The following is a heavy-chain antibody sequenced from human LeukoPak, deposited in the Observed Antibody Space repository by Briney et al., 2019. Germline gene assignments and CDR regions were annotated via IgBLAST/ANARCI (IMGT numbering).Heavy chain of an antibody. J-gene: IGHJ4*02. Sequence: ASVKVSCKASGYTFTGYYIHWVRQAPGQGLEWMGRINPNSGGTYYAQKFQGRVKMTRDTSINTAYMDLSRLRSDDTAVYYCARGRNSVYYFNVVAPSYFDYWGQGTLVTVSS. V-gene: IGHV1-2*06. CDR1: GYTFTGYY. CDR2: INPNSGGT. D-gene: IGHD3-22*01. CDR3: ARGRNSVYYFNVVAPSYFDY.